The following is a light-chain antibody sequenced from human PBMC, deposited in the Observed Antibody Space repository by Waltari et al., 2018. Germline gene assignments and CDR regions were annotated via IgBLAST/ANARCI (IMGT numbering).Light chain of an antibody. V-gene: IGKV3D-20*02. J-gene: IGKJ3*01. CDR2: GAS. Sequence: EIVLTQSPGTLSLSPGERASLSCRASRSVSSTYLARYQQKPGQAPRLLIYGASSRATGIPARFSGSGSGTDFTLTISSLEPEDFAVYYCQHRDHWPPDATFGPGTKVDI. CDR1: RSVSSTY. CDR3: QHRDHWPPDAT.